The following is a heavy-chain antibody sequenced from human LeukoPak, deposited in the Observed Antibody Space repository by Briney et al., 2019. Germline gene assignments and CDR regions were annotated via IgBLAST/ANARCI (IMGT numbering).Heavy chain of an antibody. CDR1: GFTFSSYG. D-gene: IGHD6-19*01. J-gene: IGHJ4*02. CDR2: IRYDGSNK. V-gene: IGHV3-30*02. Sequence: GGSLRLSCAASGFTFSSYGMHWVRQAPGKGLEWVAFIRYDGSNKYYADSVKGRFTISRDNSKNTLYLQMNSLRAEDTAVYYCAKDRPRIAVAGLFDYWGQGTLVTVSS. CDR3: AKDRPRIAVAGLFDY.